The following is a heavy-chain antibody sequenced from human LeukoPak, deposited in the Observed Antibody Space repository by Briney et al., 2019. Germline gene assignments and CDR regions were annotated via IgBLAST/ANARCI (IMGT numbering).Heavy chain of an antibody. J-gene: IGHJ6*02. D-gene: IGHD2-15*01. CDR2: IIPIFGTA. CDR1: GGTFSSYA. V-gene: IGHV1-69*13. CDR3: ARAEDGGYCSGGSCYPVFYGMDV. Sequence: SVKVSCKASGGTFSSYAISWVRQAPGQGLEWMGGIIPIFGTANYAQKFQGRVTITADESTSTAYMELSSLRSEDTAVYYCARAEDGGYCSGGSCYPVFYGMDVWGQGTTVTVSS.